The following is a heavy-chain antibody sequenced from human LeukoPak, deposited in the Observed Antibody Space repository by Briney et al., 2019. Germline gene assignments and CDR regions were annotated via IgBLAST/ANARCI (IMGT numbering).Heavy chain of an antibody. D-gene: IGHD2/OR15-2a*01. CDR1: GFTFSDHF. Sequence: GGSLRLSCAASGFTFSDHFMDWVRQAPGKGLEWVGRARNKVNAYTTQYAASVKGRFTISRDDSKSSLYLQMDSLKTEDTAVCYCARVFSGYYGMDVWGQGTTVSVSS. V-gene: IGHV3-72*01. CDR3: ARVFSGYYGMDV. CDR2: ARNKVNAYTT. J-gene: IGHJ6*02.